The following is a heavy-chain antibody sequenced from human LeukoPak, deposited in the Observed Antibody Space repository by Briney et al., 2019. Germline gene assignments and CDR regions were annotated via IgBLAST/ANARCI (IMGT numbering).Heavy chain of an antibody. CDR2: IRSDGRNI. CDR3: ATESLYYGGLNTNWFDP. D-gene: IGHD3-10*01. V-gene: IGHV3-30*02. CDR1: GFPFSSYA. J-gene: IGHJ5*02. Sequence: PGGSLRLSCAASGFPFSSYAMLWARQAPGKGREGVAFIRSDGRNIPYADSVKGRFPISRDNSKNTLYLQMNSLRTEDTAVYYCATESLYYGGLNTNWFDPWGQGTLVTVSS.